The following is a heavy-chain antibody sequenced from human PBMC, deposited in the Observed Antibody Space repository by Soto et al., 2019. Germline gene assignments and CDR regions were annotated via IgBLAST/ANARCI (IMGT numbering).Heavy chain of an antibody. Sequence: QVQLVQSGAEVKKPGSSVKVSCKASGGTFSSYTISWVRQAPGQGLEWMGRIIPILGIANYAQKFQGRVTITADKSTGTAYMELSSLRSEDTAVYYCARDFYCSSTICQEVGNAFDIWGQGTMVTVSS. CDR3: ARDFYCSSTICQEVGNAFDI. CDR2: IIPILGIA. J-gene: IGHJ3*02. CDR1: GGTFSSYT. V-gene: IGHV1-69*08. D-gene: IGHD2-2*01.